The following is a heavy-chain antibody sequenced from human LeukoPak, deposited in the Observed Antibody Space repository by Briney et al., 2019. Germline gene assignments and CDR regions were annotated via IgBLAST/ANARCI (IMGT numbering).Heavy chain of an antibody. Sequence: ASVKVSCKASGYAFSAYYMHWVRQAPGQGLEWMGWLNPQTGDTHFAQKFQGRVTFTRDTSISTAYMAMSRLRSDDTAVYYCARVSGIAAAADLDYWGQGTLVTVSS. CDR2: LNPQTGDT. D-gene: IGHD6-13*01. CDR1: GYAFSAYY. V-gene: IGHV1-2*02. J-gene: IGHJ4*02. CDR3: ARVSGIAAAADLDY.